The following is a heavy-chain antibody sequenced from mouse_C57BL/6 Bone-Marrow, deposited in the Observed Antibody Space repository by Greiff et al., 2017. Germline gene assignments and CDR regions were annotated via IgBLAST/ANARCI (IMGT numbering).Heavy chain of an antibody. CDR1: GFNIKDDY. Sequence: VQLKESGAELVRPGASVKLSCTASGFNIKDDYMHWVKQRPEQGLEWIGWIDPENGDTEYASKFQGKATITATTSSNTAYLQLSSLTSEDTAVYYCTTLGGYPAWFAYWGQGTLVTVSA. V-gene: IGHV14-4*01. CDR2: IDPENGDT. CDR3: TTLGGYPAWFAY. D-gene: IGHD2-2*01. J-gene: IGHJ3*01.